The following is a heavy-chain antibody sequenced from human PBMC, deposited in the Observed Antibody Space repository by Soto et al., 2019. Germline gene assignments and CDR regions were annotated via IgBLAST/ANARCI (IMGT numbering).Heavy chain of an antibody. V-gene: IGHV3-30-3*01. CDR3: ARDPVAAAAYYFDY. J-gene: IGHJ4*02. D-gene: IGHD6-13*01. Sequence: GGSLRLSCAASGFTFSSYAMHWVRQAPGKGLEWVAVISYDGSNKYYADSVKGRFTISRDNSKNTLYLQMNSLRAEDTAVYYCARDPVAAAAYYFDYPGQVTVGTVSS. CDR1: GFTFSSYA. CDR2: ISYDGSNK.